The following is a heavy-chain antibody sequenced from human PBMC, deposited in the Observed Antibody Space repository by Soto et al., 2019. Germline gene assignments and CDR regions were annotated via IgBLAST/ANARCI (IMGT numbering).Heavy chain of an antibody. CDR2: INPKRGGT. CDR3: ARDSGIPGRYWYFGL. Sequence: QVQLVQSGAEVKKPGASVKVSCTTYGYTFSDYFLHWVRQAPGQGPEWMGFINPKRGGTEYAQKFQGRVTMTRYTPSSTVYMDLSGLTSDDTAIYYCARDSGIPGRYWYFGLWGRGTLVTVSS. J-gene: IGHJ2*01. CDR1: GYTFSDYF. D-gene: IGHD2-21*01. V-gene: IGHV1-2*02.